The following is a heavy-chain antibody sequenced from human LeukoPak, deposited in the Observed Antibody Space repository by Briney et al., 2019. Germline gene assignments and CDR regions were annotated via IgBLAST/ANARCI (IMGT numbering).Heavy chain of an antibody. CDR3: ATDILTGYYNGAFDI. V-gene: IGHV1-2*02. J-gene: IGHJ3*02. Sequence: ASVKVSCKASGYTFTGYYMHWVRQAPGQGREWMGWINPNSVGTNYAQKFQGRVTMTRDTSTSTAYMELSRLRSDDTAVYYCATDILTGYYNGAFDIWGQGTMVTVSS. D-gene: IGHD3-9*01. CDR2: INPNSVGT. CDR1: GYTFTGYY.